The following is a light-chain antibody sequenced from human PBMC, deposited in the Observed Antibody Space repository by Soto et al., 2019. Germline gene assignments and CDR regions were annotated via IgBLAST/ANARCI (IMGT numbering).Light chain of an antibody. Sequence: EIVLTQSPATLSLSPGERATLSCRASQSVSSFLGWYQQKPGQAPRLLIYDASYLATGIPPRFSGSGSGTDFTLTISSPVPGDFAVYYCQQRSSWTFGQGTKVEIK. CDR2: DAS. CDR1: QSVSSF. CDR3: QQRSSWT. J-gene: IGKJ1*01. V-gene: IGKV3-11*01.